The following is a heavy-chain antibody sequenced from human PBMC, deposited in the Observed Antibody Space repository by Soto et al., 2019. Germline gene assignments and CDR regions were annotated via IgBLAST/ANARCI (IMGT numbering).Heavy chain of an antibody. CDR3: AKAASDGYCSGGSCYSDGVIDY. J-gene: IGHJ4*02. D-gene: IGHD2-15*01. CDR1: GFTFDDYA. Sequence: EVQLVESGGGLVQPGRSLRLSCAASGFTFDDYAMHWVRQAPGKGLEWVSGISWNSGSIGYADSVKGRFTISRDNAKNSLYLQMNSLRAEDTALYYCAKAASDGYCSGGSCYSDGVIDYWGQGTLVTVSS. V-gene: IGHV3-9*01. CDR2: ISWNSGSI.